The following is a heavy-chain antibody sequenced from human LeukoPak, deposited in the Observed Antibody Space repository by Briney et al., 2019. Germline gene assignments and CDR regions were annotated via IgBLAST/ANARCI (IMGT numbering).Heavy chain of an antibody. D-gene: IGHD6-13*01. Sequence: GGSLRLSCAASGFTFSSYSMNWVRQAPGKGLEWVSYISSSSSTIYYADSVKGRFTISRDNSKNTLYLQMNSLRAEDTALYYCAKDEKGGSSWLDYWGQGTLVTVSS. CDR1: GFTFSSYS. V-gene: IGHV3-48*01. J-gene: IGHJ4*02. CDR3: AKDEKGGSSWLDY. CDR2: ISSSSSTI.